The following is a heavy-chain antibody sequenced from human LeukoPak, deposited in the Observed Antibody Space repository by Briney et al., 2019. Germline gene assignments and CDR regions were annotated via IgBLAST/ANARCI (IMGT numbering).Heavy chain of an antibody. V-gene: IGHV3-53*01. CDR3: ARGMGIVVVPAVPDAFDT. D-gene: IGHD2-2*03. J-gene: IGHJ3*02. Sequence: GGSLRLSCAASGFTVSSNYMSWVRQAPGKGLEWVSVIYSGGSTYYADSVKGRFTISRDNSKNTLYLQMNSLRAEDTAVYYCARGMGIVVVPAVPDAFDTWGQGTMVTVSS. CDR1: GFTVSSNY. CDR2: IYSGGST.